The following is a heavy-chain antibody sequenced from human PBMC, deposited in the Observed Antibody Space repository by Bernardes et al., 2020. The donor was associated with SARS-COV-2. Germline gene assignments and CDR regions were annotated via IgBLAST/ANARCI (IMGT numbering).Heavy chain of an antibody. CDR1: GFTFSDYW. V-gene: IGHV3-74*01. Sequence: GGSLRLSCVGSGFTFSDYWLHWVRQVPGKGLAWVSRINTDGRTINYADSVKGRFTISRDNAKNTLYLQMTSLRAEDTAVYYCAKESHYYFDNWGQGTLVTVSS. CDR3: AKESHYYFDN. CDR2: INTDGRTI. J-gene: IGHJ4*02.